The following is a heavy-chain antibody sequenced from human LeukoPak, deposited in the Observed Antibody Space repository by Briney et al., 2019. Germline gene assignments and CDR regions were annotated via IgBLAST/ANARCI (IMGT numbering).Heavy chain of an antibody. CDR1: GFTFSSYA. D-gene: IGHD1-26*01. Sequence: PGGSLRLSCAASGFTFSSYAMHWVRQAPGKGLEWVAVISYDGSNKYYADSVKGRFTISRDNSKNTLYLQMNSLRAEDTAVYYCARAGEGSDYWGQETLVTVSS. J-gene: IGHJ4*02. CDR3: ARAGEGSDY. CDR2: ISYDGSNK. V-gene: IGHV3-30-3*01.